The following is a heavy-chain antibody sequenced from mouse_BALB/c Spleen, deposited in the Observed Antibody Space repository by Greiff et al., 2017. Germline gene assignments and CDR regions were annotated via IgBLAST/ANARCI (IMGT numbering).Heavy chain of an antibody. Sequence: QVQLKESGAELVKPGASVKLSCKASGYTFTSYYMYWVKQRPGQGLEWIGEINPSNGGTNFNEKFKSKATLTVDKSSSTAYMQLSSLTSEDSAVYYCTRSYGNYFDYWGQGTTLTVSS. CDR2: INPSNGGT. D-gene: IGHD2-1*01. V-gene: IGHV1S81*02. CDR3: TRSYGNYFDY. CDR1: GYTFTSYY. J-gene: IGHJ2*01.